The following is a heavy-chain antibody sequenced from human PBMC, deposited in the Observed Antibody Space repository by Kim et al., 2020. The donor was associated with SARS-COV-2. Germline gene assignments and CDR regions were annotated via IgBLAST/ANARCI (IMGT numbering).Heavy chain of an antibody. J-gene: IGHJ4*02. CDR3: ARDSDTATGSY. D-gene: IGHD5-18*01. V-gene: IGHV1-18*01. Sequence: NYAQKLQGRVTMTTDTSTSTAYMELRSLRSDDTAVYYCARDSDTATGSYWGQGTLVTVSS.